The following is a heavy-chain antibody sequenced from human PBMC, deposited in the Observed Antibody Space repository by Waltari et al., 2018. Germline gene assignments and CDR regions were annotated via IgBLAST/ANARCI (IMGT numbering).Heavy chain of an antibody. D-gene: IGHD3-9*01. V-gene: IGHV4-59*07. CDR2: VHHSGSI. CDR3: AGLDYAGYTSAFDV. J-gene: IGHJ3*01. CDR1: GGSLRSYF. Sequence: QVQLQESGPGLVKPSATLSLTCTFSGGSLRSYFWCWIRQPPGKGLECIGFVHHSGSINYNPSLRSRVTISVDSSKKQFSLKLHSATAADTAVYYCAGLDYAGYTSAFDVWGQGTMVTVSS.